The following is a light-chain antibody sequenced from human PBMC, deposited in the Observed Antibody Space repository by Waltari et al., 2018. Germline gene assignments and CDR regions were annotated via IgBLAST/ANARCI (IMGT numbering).Light chain of an antibody. J-gene: IGKJ1*01. CDR2: GAS. Sequence: EIVLTQSPATLSVSPGERATLSCMASQSVINNLAWYQQKPGQAPRLLIYGASRRTSDVPVRFSGSGSGTEFTLTISSLRSGDSAMYYCHQYNTWPKTFGQGTKVEI. V-gene: IGKV3-15*01. CDR3: HQYNTWPKT. CDR1: QSVINN.